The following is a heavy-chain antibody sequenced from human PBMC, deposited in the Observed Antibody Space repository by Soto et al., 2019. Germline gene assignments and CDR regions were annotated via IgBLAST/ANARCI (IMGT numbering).Heavy chain of an antibody. Sequence: PGGSLRLSCAASGFTFSSYWMSWVRQAPGKGLEWVANIKQDGSEKYYVDSVKGRFTISRDNAKNSLYLQMNSLRAEDTAVYYCARDRLSGWWAYYYYYMDFWGQGTTVTVSS. D-gene: IGHD6-19*01. J-gene: IGHJ6*03. CDR2: IKQDGSEK. CDR1: GFTFSSYW. V-gene: IGHV3-7*01. CDR3: ARDRLSGWWAYYYYYMDF.